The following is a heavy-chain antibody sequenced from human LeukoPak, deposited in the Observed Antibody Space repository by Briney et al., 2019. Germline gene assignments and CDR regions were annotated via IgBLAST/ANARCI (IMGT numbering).Heavy chain of an antibody. D-gene: IGHD2-2*01. Sequence: GGSLRLSWAASGFTLSNYWMIHWVRQVPGKGLQWVSRINNDGNLKTDGRDTGYADSVKGRFTISRDNAKNSLYLQMNSLRAEDMALYYCAKAKGGYCSSTSCPPNDAFDIWGQGTMVTVSS. V-gene: IGHV3-74*01. CDR2: INNDGNLKTDGRDT. CDR1: GFTLSNYW. J-gene: IGHJ3*02. CDR3: AKAKGGYCSSTSCPPNDAFDI.